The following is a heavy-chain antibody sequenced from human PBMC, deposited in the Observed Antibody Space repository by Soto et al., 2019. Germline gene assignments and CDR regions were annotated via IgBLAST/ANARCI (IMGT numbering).Heavy chain of an antibody. CDR2: IIPVFGTP. Sequence: QVQLVQSGAEVKETGSSVKVSCKSSGYIFKNYAVTWLRQAPGQGLEWMGGIIPVFGTPDYSQKVRGRVTITADESTSTVYMELRSLTSEDTAVYYCARHLYDDVWGSYRHWGQGTLVTVSS. J-gene: IGHJ4*02. CDR1: GYIFKNYA. D-gene: IGHD3-16*02. CDR3: ARHLYDDVWGSYRH. V-gene: IGHV1-69*01.